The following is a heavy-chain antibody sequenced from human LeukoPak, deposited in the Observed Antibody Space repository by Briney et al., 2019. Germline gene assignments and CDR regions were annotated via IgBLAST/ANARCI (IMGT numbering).Heavy chain of an antibody. Sequence: SETLSLTCTVSGGSISSGDYYWSWIRQPPGKGLEWIGYIYYSGSTYYNPSLKSRVTISVDTSKNQFSLKLSSVTAADTAVYYCARVRKGERWSGYSSVGYYYYYMDVWGKGTTVTVSS. CDR2: IYYSGST. V-gene: IGHV4-30-4*08. CDR1: GGSISSGDYY. J-gene: IGHJ6*03. D-gene: IGHD3-3*01. CDR3: ARVRKGERWSGYSSVGYYYYYMDV.